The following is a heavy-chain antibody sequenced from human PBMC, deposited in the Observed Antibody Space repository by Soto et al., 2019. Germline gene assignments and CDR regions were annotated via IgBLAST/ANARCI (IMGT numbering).Heavy chain of an antibody. Sequence: EVQLVESGGGLVQPGGSLRLSCAASGFTFSSYEMNWVRQAPGKGLEWVSYISSSGSTIYYADSVKGRFTISRDNAKNSLYLQMNSLRAEDTAVYYCARDRARYGSGSYYNLAPFDYWGQGTLVTVSS. J-gene: IGHJ4*02. CDR2: ISSSGSTI. V-gene: IGHV3-48*03. CDR3: ARDRARYGSGSYYNLAPFDY. CDR1: GFTFSSYE. D-gene: IGHD3-10*01.